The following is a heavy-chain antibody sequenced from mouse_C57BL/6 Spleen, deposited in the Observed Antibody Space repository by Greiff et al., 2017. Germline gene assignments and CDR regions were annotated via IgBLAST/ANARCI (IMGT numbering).Heavy chain of an antibody. D-gene: IGHD3-2*02. J-gene: IGHJ3*01. CDR3: ARETAHAWFAY. V-gene: IGHV1-4*01. CDR1: GYTFTSYT. Sequence: QVQLQQSGAELARPGASVKMSCKASGYTFTSYTMHWVKQRPGQGLEWIGYINPSSGYTKYNQKFKDKATLTADKSSSTAYMQLSSLTSEDSAVYYCARETAHAWFAYWGQGTLVTVSA. CDR2: INPSSGYT.